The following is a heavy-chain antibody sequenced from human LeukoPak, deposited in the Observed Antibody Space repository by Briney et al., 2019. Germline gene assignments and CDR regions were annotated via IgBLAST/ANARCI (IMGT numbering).Heavy chain of an antibody. V-gene: IGHV5-51*01. CDR2: IYPGDSDT. J-gene: IGHJ4*02. CDR3: ARHPDCSGGSCYFDY. Sequence: GESLKISCKGSGYSFTSYWIGWVRQMPGKGLEWMGIIYPGDSDTRYSPSFQGQVTISADKSIRTAYLQWSSLKASDTAMYYCARHPDCSGGSCYFDYWGQGTLVTVSS. D-gene: IGHD2-15*01. CDR1: GYSFTSYW.